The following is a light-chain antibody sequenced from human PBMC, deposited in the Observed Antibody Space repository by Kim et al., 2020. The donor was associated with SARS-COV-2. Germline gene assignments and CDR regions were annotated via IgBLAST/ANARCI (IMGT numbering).Light chain of an antibody. CDR3: QQYGSPLT. J-gene: IGKJ4*01. CDR2: GAS. CDR1: QSVSSSY. V-gene: IGKV3-20*01. Sequence: WSPGESATLSCRASQSVSSSYLAWYQQKPGQAPRLLIYGASSRATGIPDRFSGSGSGTDFTLTISRLEPEDFAVYYCQQYGSPLTFGGGTRVDIK.